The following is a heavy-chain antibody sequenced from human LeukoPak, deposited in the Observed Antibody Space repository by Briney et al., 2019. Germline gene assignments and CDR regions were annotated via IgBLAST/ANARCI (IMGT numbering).Heavy chain of an antibody. J-gene: IGHJ4*02. V-gene: IGHV4-59*01. Sequence: PSETLSLTCTVSGGSISSYYWSWIRQPPGKGLEWIGYIYYSGSTNYNPSPKSRVTISVDTSKNQFSLKLSSVTAADTAVYYCARVKQLYSNYEGGFDYWGQGTLVTVSS. CDR3: ARVKQLYSNYEGGFDY. CDR1: GGSISSYY. CDR2: IYYSGST. D-gene: IGHD4-11*01.